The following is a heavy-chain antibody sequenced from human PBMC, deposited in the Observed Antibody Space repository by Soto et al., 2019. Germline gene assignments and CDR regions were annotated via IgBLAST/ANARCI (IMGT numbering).Heavy chain of an antibody. CDR2: IYPGDSDT. D-gene: IGHD4-17*01. J-gene: IGHJ3*02. Sequence: GESLKISCKGSGYSFTTYWIGWVRQVPGKGLEWMGIIYPGDSDTRYSPSFQGRVTISADKSISTAYLQWSSLKASDTAMYYCTRDLDYGGNSEDFDIWGQGTRVTVSS. V-gene: IGHV5-51*01. CDR3: TRDLDYGGNSEDFDI. CDR1: GYSFTTYW.